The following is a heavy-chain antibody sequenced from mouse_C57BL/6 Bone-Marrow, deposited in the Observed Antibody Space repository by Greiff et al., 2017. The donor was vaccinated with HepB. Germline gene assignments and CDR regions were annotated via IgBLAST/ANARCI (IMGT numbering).Heavy chain of an antibody. CDR2: INYDGSST. D-gene: IGHD2-4*01. CDR3: ARGKIYYDYDEGYFDV. CDR1: GFTFSDYY. J-gene: IGHJ1*03. V-gene: IGHV5-16*01. Sequence: EVMLVESEGGLVQPGSSMKLSCTASGFTFSDYYMAWVRQVPEKGLEWVANINYDGSSTYYLDSLKSRFIISRDNAKNILYLQMSSLKSEDTATYYGARGKIYYDYDEGYFDVWGTGTTVTVSS.